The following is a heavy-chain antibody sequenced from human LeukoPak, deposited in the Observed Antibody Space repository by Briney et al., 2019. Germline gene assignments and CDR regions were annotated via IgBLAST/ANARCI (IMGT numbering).Heavy chain of an antibody. CDR3: ARDRRDGYNGY. J-gene: IGHJ4*02. CDR1: GFTVSSNY. CDR2: ISSSSSTI. Sequence: GGSLRLSCAASGFTVSSNYMSWVRQAPGKGLEWVSYISSSSSTIYYADSVKGRFTISRDNAKNSLYLQMNSLRAEDTAVYYCARDRRDGYNGYWGQGTLVTVSS. D-gene: IGHD5-24*01. V-gene: IGHV3-48*01.